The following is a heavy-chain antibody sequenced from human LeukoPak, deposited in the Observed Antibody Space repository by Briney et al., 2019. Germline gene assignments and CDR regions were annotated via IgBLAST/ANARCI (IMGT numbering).Heavy chain of an antibody. D-gene: IGHD2-15*01. CDR3: AREFVVVVAATDWFDP. J-gene: IGHJ5*02. CDR1: GGSISSYY. V-gene: IGHV4-4*07. CDR2: IYTSGST. Sequence: SETLSLTCTVSGGSISSYYWSWIRQPAGKGLEWIGRIYTSGSTNYNPSLKSRVTMSVDTSKNQFSLKLSSVTAADTAVYYCAREFVVVVAATDWFDPWGQGTLVTVSS.